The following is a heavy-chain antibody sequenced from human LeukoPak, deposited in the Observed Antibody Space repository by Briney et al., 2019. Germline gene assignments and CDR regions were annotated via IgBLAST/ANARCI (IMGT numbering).Heavy chain of an antibody. Sequence: SETLSLTCSVSGGSITSHFWSWVRQPPGKGLGWIGYIHYSGSTSYNPSLKSRVTISPDTSKNQMFPKLNSVTAADTAVYYCARLVWLGESPGSWFDSWGQGTLVTVSS. D-gene: IGHD3-10*01. CDR2: IHYSGST. CDR1: GGSITSHF. J-gene: IGHJ5*01. CDR3: ARLVWLGESPGSWFDS. V-gene: IGHV4-59*11.